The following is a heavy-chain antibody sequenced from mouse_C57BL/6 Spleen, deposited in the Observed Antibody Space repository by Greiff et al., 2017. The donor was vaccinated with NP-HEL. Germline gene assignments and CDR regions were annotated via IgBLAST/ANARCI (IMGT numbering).Heavy chain of an antibody. J-gene: IGHJ3*01. V-gene: IGHV7-3*01. CDR1: EFTFPNSY. CDR3: ARYGNYSFAY. CDR2: IRNKANGYTT. Sequence: EVKLVESGGGLVQPGGSLSLSCAASEFTFPNSYISWFRQPPGKALEWWGFIRNKANGYTTEYSASVKGRFTISRDNSQSILYLQMNALRAEDSATYYCARYGNYSFAYWGQGTLVTVSA. D-gene: IGHD2-1*01.